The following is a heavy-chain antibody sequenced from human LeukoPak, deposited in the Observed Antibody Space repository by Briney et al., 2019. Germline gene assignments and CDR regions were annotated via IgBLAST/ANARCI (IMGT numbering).Heavy chain of an antibody. J-gene: IGHJ6*02. CDR3: ASIFTGTTSTYYYYYYGMDV. CDR1: GFTFSSYS. CDR2: ISSSSSTI. Sequence: PGGSLRLSCAASGFTFSSYSMNWVRQAPGKGLEWVSYISSSSSTIYYADSVKGRFTISRDNAKNSLYLQMNSLRAEDTAVYYCASIFTGTTSTYYYYYYGMDVWGQGTTVTVSS. D-gene: IGHD1-1*01. V-gene: IGHV3-48*04.